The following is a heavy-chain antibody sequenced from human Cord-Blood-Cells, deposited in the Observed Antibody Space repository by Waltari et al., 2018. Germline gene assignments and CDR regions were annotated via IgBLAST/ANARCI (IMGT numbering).Heavy chain of an antibody. D-gene: IGHD2-2*01. CDR2: IIPILGIA. Sequence: QVQLVQSGAEVKKPGSSVKVSCKASGGTFSSYAISWVRQAPGQGLEWMGRIIPILGIANYAQKCQGRVTITADKSTSTAYMELSSLRSEDTAVYYCARGYCSSTSCFDYWGQGTLVTVSS. V-gene: IGHV1-69*09. CDR1: GGTFSSYA. J-gene: IGHJ4*02. CDR3: ARGYCSSTSCFDY.